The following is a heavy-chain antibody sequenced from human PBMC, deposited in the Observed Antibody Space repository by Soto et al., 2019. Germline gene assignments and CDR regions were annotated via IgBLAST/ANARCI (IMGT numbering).Heavy chain of an antibody. CDR3: AAGVTYDGNFDI. CDR2: IVVGSGNT. J-gene: IGHJ3*02. V-gene: IGHV1-58*02. Sequence: ASLKVSCKASGFTFTSSAMQWVRQARGQRLEWIGWIVVGSGNTNYAQKFQERVSITRDMSTRTAYMELSSLRSEDTAVYYCAAGVTYDGNFDIWGQGTMVTVSS. D-gene: IGHD5-12*01. CDR1: GFTFTSSA.